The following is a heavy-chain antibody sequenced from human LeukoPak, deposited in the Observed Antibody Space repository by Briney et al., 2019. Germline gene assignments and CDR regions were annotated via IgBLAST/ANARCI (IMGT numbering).Heavy chain of an antibody. J-gene: IGHJ4*02. D-gene: IGHD6-6*01. V-gene: IGHV4-59*08. CDR2: IYYSGST. CDR1: GGSISSYY. Sequence: PSETLSLTRTVSGGSISSYYWSWIRQPPGKGLEWIGYIYYSGSTNYNPSLKSRVTISVATSKNQFSLKLSSVTAADTAVYYCARVRIAATDIDYWGQGTLVTVSS. CDR3: ARVRIAATDIDY.